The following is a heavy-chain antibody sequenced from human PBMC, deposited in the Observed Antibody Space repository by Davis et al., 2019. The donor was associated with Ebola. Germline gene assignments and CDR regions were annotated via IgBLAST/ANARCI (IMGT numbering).Heavy chain of an antibody. J-gene: IGHJ6*04. CDR2: GTSADT. V-gene: IGHV3-23*01. D-gene: IGHD6-19*01. CDR3: AKGGSGWPSDYSYDTGV. CDR1: GFIFSTYV. Sequence: GGSLRLSCSASGFIFSTYVMSWVRLAPGKGLEWVSTYGTSADTYYADSVKGRFTISRDNSRNTLYLQMTSLRVDDTAVYYCAKGGSGWPSDYSYDTGVWGNGTTVTVSS.